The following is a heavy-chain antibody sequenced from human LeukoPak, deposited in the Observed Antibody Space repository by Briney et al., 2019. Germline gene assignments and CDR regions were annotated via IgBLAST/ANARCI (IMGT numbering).Heavy chain of an antibody. Sequence: GRSLRLSCAASGFTFSSYGMHRVRQAPGKGLEWVAVIWYDGSNKYYADSVKGRFTISRDNSKNTLYLRMNSLRAEDTAVYYCARGTGFDYWGQGTLVTVSS. D-gene: IGHD1-14*01. CDR1: GFTFSSYG. J-gene: IGHJ4*02. V-gene: IGHV3-33*01. CDR2: IWYDGSNK. CDR3: ARGTGFDY.